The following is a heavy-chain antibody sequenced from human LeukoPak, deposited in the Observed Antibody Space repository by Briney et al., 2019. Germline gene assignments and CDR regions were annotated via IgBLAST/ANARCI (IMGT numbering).Heavy chain of an antibody. J-gene: IGHJ5*02. CDR2: INPNGGGT. CDR3: ARDPSCTTTTCYGGNNWFDP. V-gene: IGHV1-2*02. D-gene: IGHD2-2*01. CDR1: GYTFNAYY. Sequence: GASVKVSCKASGYTFNAYYIYWVRQAPGQGLEWMGWINPNGGGTNYAQNFQGRVTMTRDTSISTVYMELTRLTSDDTALYYCARDPSCTTTTCYGGNNWFDPWGQGTLVTVSS.